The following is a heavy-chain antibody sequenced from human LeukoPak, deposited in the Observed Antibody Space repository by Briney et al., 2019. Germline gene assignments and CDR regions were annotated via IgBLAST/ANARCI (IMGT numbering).Heavy chain of an antibody. CDR3: TRRGGYSHSDY. J-gene: IGHJ4*02. CDR1: GFTFSTYE. D-gene: IGHD5-18*01. Sequence: GGSLRLSCAASGFTFSTYEMNWVRQAPGKGLEWVGFIRSKAYGGTTEYAASVKGRFTISRDDSKSIAYLQMNSLKTEDTAVYYCTRRGGYSHSDYWGQGTLVTVSS. V-gene: IGHV3-49*04. CDR2: IRSKAYGGTT.